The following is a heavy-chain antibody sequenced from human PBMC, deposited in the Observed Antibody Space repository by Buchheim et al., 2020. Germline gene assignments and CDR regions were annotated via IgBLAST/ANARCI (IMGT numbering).Heavy chain of an antibody. CDR3: ARSAGGYCRGGSCYNNWFDP. D-gene: IGHD2-15*01. CDR1: GFTFSDYY. CDR2: ISSSSSYT. J-gene: IGHJ5*02. Sequence: QVQLVESGGGLVKPGGSLRLSCAASGFTFSDYYMSWIRQAPGKGLEWVSYISSSSSYTNYADSVKGRFTISRDNAKNSRYLQMNSLRAEDTAAYYCARSAGGYCRGGSCYNNWFDPWGQGTL. V-gene: IGHV3-11*05.